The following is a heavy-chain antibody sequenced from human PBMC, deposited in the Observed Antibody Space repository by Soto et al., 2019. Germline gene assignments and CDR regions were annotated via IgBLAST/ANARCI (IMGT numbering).Heavy chain of an antibody. CDR1: GCTLTELS. Sequence: ASVQVFCKVSGCTLTELSMHWVRQAPRKGHEWMGGFDPEDGETIYAQKFQGRVTMTEDTSTDTDYMELSSLRSEDTAVYYRATDFYTEWDLIPWGQETLVTVSA. D-gene: IGHD1-26*01. CDR3: ATDFYTEWDLIP. V-gene: IGHV1-24*01. J-gene: IGHJ5*02. CDR2: FDPEDGET.